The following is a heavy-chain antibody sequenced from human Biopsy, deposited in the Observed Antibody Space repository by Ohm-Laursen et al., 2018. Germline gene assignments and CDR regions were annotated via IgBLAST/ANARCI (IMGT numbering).Heavy chain of an antibody. CDR3: ARDKYRSWNYFDN. CDR1: GYTFSGYY. D-gene: IGHD6-19*01. Sequence: APVKASCKASGYTFSGYYMPWVRQAPGPGLEWMGWINPDSGVTNYAQKLQGRVTMTRDTSISTAYMELSRLGSDDTAVYYCARDKYRSWNYFDNWGQGTLVTVSS. V-gene: IGHV1-2*02. CDR2: INPDSGVT. J-gene: IGHJ4*02.